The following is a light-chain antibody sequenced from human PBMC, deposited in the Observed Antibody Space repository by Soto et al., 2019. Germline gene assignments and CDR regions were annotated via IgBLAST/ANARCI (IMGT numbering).Light chain of an antibody. CDR3: QQYNSYSWT. J-gene: IGKJ1*01. V-gene: IGKV1-5*03. Sequence: DIQMTQSPSTLSASVVDRVTITCRASQSSSSWLAWYQQKPGKAPKLLIYKASSLESGVPSRFSGSGSGTEFTLTISSLQPDDFATYYCQQYNSYSWTFGQGTKVDIK. CDR1: QSSSSW. CDR2: KAS.